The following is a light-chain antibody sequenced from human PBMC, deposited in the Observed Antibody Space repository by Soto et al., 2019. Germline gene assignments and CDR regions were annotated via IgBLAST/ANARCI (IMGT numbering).Light chain of an antibody. CDR2: GAS. Sequence: DIQMTQSPSSLSASVGDRVTITCRASQSISTYLNWYQQKLGKAPKLLISGASSLQGGVPSRFSGSGSGTDFTLTISSLQPEDFATYYCQQGSFTLTFGGGTKLVIK. J-gene: IGKJ4*01. CDR1: QSISTY. CDR3: QQGSFTLT. V-gene: IGKV1-39*01.